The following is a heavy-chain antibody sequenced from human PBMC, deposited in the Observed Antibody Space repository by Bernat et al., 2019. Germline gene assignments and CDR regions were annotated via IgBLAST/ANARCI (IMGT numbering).Heavy chain of an antibody. CDR3: ARHGRAWDTIFGVVNTYYYYYYMDV. CDR1: GYSFTSYW. V-gene: IGHV5-10-1*03. D-gene: IGHD3-3*01. J-gene: IGHJ6*03. CDR2: IDPSDSYT. Sequence: EVQLVQSGAEVKKPGESLRISCKGSGYSFTSYWISWVRQMSGKGLEWMGRIDPSDSYTNYSPSFQGHVNLSADKSISTAYLQWSSLKASDTAMYYCARHGRAWDTIFGVVNTYYYYYYMDVWGKGTTVTVSS.